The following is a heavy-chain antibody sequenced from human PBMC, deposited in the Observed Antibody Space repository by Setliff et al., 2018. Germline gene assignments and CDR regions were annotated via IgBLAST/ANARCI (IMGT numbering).Heavy chain of an antibody. CDR1: GGSISSYY. V-gene: IGHV4-4*07. D-gene: IGHD3-22*01. CDR2: IYTTGST. CDR3: ARTPYYYDTAGYDF. Sequence: PSETLSLTCTVSGGSISSYYWSWIRQPAGKGLEWIGHIYTTGSTNYNPSLKSRVTLSVDTSKNQFSLKLTSVTAADTAIYYCARTPYYYDTAGYDFWGQGILVTVSS. J-gene: IGHJ4*02.